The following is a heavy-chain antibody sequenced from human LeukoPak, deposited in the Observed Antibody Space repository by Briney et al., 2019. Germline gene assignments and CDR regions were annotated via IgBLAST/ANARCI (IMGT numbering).Heavy chain of an antibody. Sequence: GGSLRLSCVASGFTFSDYAMNWVRQAPGKGLEWVSTFKTNSGQVYYAESVRGRFTISRDNSKNTVYLQMNSLRAEDTAVYYCARDRGYSSSWYLYYWGQGTLVTVSS. V-gene: IGHV3-23*01. CDR3: ARDRGYSSSWYLYY. D-gene: IGHD6-13*01. J-gene: IGHJ4*02. CDR1: GFTFSDYA. CDR2: FKTNSGQV.